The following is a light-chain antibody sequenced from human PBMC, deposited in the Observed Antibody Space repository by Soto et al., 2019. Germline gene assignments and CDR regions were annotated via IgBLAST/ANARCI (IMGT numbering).Light chain of an antibody. J-gene: IGKJ5*01. CDR2: DVS. Sequence: VLTQSPVTLSLSPGERAALSCRASQSVSSYLTWYQQKPSQAPRLLIYDVSNRATGIPARFSGSGSGTDFTLTISSLEPEDFAVYYCQQRNYWQVTFGQGTRLEIK. CDR1: QSVSSY. V-gene: IGKV3-11*01. CDR3: QQRNYWQVT.